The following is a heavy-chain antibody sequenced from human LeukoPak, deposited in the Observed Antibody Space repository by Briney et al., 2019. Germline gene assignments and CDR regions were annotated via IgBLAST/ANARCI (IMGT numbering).Heavy chain of an antibody. CDR2: ISRSSSSI. V-gene: IGHV3-21*01. D-gene: IGHD5-18*01. CDR3: ARASGDIVETATMGSY. J-gene: IGHJ4*02. Sequence: NPGGSLRLSCAASGFTFDSYSMNWVRQAPGKGLEWVSSISRSSSSIYYADSVKGRFTISRDNAKNSLYLQMNSLRAEDTAVYYCARASGDIVETATMGSYWGQGTLVTVSS. CDR1: GFTFDSYS.